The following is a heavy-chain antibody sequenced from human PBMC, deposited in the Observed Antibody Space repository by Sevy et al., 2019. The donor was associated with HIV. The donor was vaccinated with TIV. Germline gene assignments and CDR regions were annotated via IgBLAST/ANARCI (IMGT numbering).Heavy chain of an antibody. CDR3: VRDTQFGFDY. D-gene: IGHD3-16*01. V-gene: IGHV3-48*02. CDR2: IRSDSSVM. J-gene: IGHJ4*02. CDR1: GFRFSDEP. Sequence: GGSLRLSCVASGFRFSDEPMNWVRQAPGKVLEWISNIRSDSSVMSYADTVRGRFTVSRDNARNSLSLQLNSLRDEDTTLYYCVRDTQFGFDYWGQGTLVTVSS.